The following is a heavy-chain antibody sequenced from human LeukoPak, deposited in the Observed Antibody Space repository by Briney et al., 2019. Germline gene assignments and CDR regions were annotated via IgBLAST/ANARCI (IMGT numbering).Heavy chain of an antibody. V-gene: IGHV3-21*01. D-gene: IGHD3-22*01. CDR2: ISSSSSYI. Sequence: GGSLRLSCVASGFTFTSYSMNWVRQAPGKGLEWVSSISSSSSYIYYADSVKGRFTISRDNAKNSLYLQMNSLRAEDTAVYYCARVTYYDSSGYSHWGQGTLVTVSS. J-gene: IGHJ4*02. CDR1: GFTFTSYS. CDR3: ARVTYYDSSGYSH.